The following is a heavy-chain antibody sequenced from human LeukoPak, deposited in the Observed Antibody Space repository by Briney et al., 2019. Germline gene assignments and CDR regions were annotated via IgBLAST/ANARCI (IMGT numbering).Heavy chain of an antibody. V-gene: IGHV4-34*01. CDR2: INHSGST. J-gene: IGHJ3*02. CDR3: ARQTYYYDSSGSPRMDAFDI. D-gene: IGHD3-22*01. Sequence: SETLSLTCAVYGGSFSGYYWSWIRQPPGKGLEWIGEINHSGSTNYNPSLKSRVTISVDTSKNQFSLKLSSVTAADTAVYYCARQTYYYDSSGSPRMDAFDIWGQGTMVTVSS. CDR1: GGSFSGYY.